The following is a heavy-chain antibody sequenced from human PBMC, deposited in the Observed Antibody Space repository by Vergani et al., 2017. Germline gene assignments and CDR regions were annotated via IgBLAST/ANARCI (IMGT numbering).Heavy chain of an antibody. CDR2: ISYDGSNK. CDR3: ARALLLWFGEGEYYFDY. Sequence: QVQLVESGGGVVQPGRSLRLSCAASGFTFSSYAMHWVRQAPGKGLEWVAVISYDGSNKYYADSVKGRFTISRYNSKNTLYLQMNSLRAEDTAVYYCARALLLWFGEGEYYFDYWGQGTLVTVSS. V-gene: IGHV3-30-3*01. J-gene: IGHJ4*02. CDR1: GFTFSSYA. D-gene: IGHD3-10*01.